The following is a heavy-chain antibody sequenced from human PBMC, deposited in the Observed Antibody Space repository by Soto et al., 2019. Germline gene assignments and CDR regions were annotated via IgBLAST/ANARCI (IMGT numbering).Heavy chain of an antibody. J-gene: IGHJ2*01. CDR3: ARAPLYGDYAYFDL. CDR2: INPNSGGT. CDR1: GYTFTGYY. Sequence: QAQLVQSGAEVKKPGASVKVSCKASGYTFTGYYMHWVRQAPGQGLEWMGWINPNSGGTNYAQKFQGWVTMTRDTSISTAYMELSRLRSDDTAVYYCARAPLYGDYAYFDLWGRGTLVTVSS. D-gene: IGHD4-17*01. V-gene: IGHV1-2*04.